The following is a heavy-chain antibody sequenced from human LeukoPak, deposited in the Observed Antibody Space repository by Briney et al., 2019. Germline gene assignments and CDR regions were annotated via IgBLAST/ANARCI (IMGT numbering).Heavy chain of an antibody. Sequence: PSETLSLTCTVSGVSISSSNSYWGWIRQPPGKGLEWIGSIYYSGSTYYNPPLKSRVTISVDTSKNQFSLKLSSVTAADTAVYYCARDRLPSMGHDYWGQGTLVTVSS. J-gene: IGHJ4*02. CDR2: IYYSGST. D-gene: IGHD6-6*01. V-gene: IGHV4-39*07. CDR3: ARDRLPSMGHDY. CDR1: GVSISSSNSY.